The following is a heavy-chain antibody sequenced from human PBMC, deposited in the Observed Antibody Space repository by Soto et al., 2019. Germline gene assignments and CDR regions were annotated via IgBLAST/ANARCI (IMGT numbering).Heavy chain of an antibody. Sequence: ASVKVSCKASGYTFTGYYMHWVRQAPGQGLEWMGWINPNSGGTNYAQKFQGWVTMTRDTSISTAYMELSRLRSDDTAVYYCARGKESNILTGEFDYWGQGTLVTVSS. CDR3: ARGKESNILTGEFDY. CDR2: INPNSGGT. V-gene: IGHV1-2*04. J-gene: IGHJ4*02. CDR1: GYTFTGYY. D-gene: IGHD3-9*01.